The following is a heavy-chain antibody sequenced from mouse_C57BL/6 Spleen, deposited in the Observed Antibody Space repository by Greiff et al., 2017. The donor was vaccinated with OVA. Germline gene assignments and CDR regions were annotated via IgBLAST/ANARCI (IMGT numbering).Heavy chain of an antibody. Sequence: QVQLQQPGAELVKPGASVKLSCKASGYTFTSYWMHWVKQRPGQGLEWIGMIHPNSGSTKYNEKFKSKATLTVDKSSSTAYMQLSSLTSEDSAVYYCARGTVTSYFDYWGQGTTLTVSS. CDR1: GYTFTSYW. J-gene: IGHJ2*01. D-gene: IGHD2-2*01. V-gene: IGHV1-64*01. CDR3: ARGTVTSYFDY. CDR2: IHPNSGST.